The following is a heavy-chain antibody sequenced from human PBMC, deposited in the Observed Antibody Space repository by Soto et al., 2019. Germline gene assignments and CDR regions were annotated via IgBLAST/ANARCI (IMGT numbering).Heavy chain of an antibody. V-gene: IGHV3-21*01. D-gene: IGHD3-10*01. CDR1: GFTFSSYS. CDR2: ISSSSSYI. Sequence: LRLSCAASGFTFSSYSMNWVRQAPGKGLEWVSSISSSSSYIYYADSVKGRFTISRDNAKNSLYLQMNSLRAEDTAVYYCARFPPASRGFDYWGQGTLVTVSS. J-gene: IGHJ4*02. CDR3: ARFPPASRGFDY.